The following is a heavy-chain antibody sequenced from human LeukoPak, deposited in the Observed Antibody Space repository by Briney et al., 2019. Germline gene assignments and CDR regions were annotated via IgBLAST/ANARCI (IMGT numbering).Heavy chain of an antibody. CDR2: IYSGGST. V-gene: IGHV3-66*01. J-gene: IGHJ4*02. CDR1: GFTVSSNY. D-gene: IGHD3-22*01. CDR3: ARAILSLSYYDSSGYYSDY. Sequence: HPGGSLRLSCAASGFTVSSNYMSWVRQAPGKGLEWVSVIYSGGSTYYADSVKGRFTISRDNSKNTLYLQMNSLRAEDTAVYYCARAILSLSYYDSSGYYSDYWGQGTLVTVSS.